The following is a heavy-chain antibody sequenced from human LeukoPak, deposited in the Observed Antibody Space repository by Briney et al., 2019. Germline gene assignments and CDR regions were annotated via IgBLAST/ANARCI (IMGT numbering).Heavy chain of an antibody. V-gene: IGHV1-69*13. Sequence: GASVKVSCKASGGTFSSYAISWVRQAPGQGLEWMGGIIPIFGTANYAQKLQGRVTITADESTSTAYMELSSLRSEDTAVYYCARDGSGSYYRDFDYWGQGTLVTVSS. CDR1: GGTFSSYA. CDR2: IIPIFGTA. CDR3: ARDGSGSYYRDFDY. J-gene: IGHJ4*02. D-gene: IGHD3-10*01.